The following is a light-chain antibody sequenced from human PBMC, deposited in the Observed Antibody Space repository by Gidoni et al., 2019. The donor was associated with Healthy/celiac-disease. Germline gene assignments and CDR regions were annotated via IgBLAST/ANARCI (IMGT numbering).Light chain of an antibody. Sequence: EIVLTQSPGTLSLSPGARATLSCRASHSVSSSYLAWYQQKPGQAPMLLIYGASSRSTGIPDRFSGSGSGTDFTLTISRLEPEDFAVYYCQQYGSSPLTFGGGTKVEIK. J-gene: IGKJ4*01. CDR2: GAS. CDR1: HSVSSSY. CDR3: QQYGSSPLT. V-gene: IGKV3-20*01.